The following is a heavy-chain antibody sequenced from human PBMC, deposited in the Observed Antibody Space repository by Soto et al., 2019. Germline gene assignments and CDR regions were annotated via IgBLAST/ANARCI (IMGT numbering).Heavy chain of an antibody. CDR3: ARHCDFWSGYYNYYYGMDV. D-gene: IGHD3-3*01. Sequence: SVKVSCKASGGTFSSYAISWVRQAPGQGLEWMGGIIPIFGTANYAQKFQGRVTITADKSTSTAYMELSSLRSEDTAVYYCARHCDFWSGYYNYYYGMDVWGQGTTVTVSS. CDR2: IIPIFGTA. V-gene: IGHV1-69*06. CDR1: GGTFSSYA. J-gene: IGHJ6*02.